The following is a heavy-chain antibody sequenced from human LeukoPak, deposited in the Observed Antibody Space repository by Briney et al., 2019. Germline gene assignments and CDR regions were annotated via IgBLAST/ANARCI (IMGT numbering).Heavy chain of an antibody. J-gene: IGHJ5*02. CDR3: AKCLFPAAMAGWGFDP. V-gene: IGHV3-30*02. Sequence: GGSLRLSCEASGFTFSSYGMHWVRQAPGKGLEGVAFIRYDGSNKYYADSVKGRFTISRDNSKNTLYLQMNSLRAEDTAVYYCAKCLFPAAMAGWGFDPWGQGTLVTVSS. CDR1: GFTFSSYG. D-gene: IGHD2-2*01. CDR2: IRYDGSNK.